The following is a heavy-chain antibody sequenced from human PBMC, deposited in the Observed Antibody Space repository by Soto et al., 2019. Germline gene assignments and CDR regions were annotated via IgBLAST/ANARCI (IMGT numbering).Heavy chain of an antibody. J-gene: IGHJ4*02. CDR2: IIPIFGTA. CDR1: GGTFSSYA. D-gene: IGHD3-22*01. Sequence: QVQLVQSGAEVKKPGSSVKVSCKASGGTFSSYAISWVRQAPGQGLEWMGGIIPIFGTANYAQKFQGRVTITADESTSTAYMELSSLRSEDTAVYYCACARDYYDSSGRSPGAFDYWGQGTLVTVSS. CDR3: ACARDYYDSSGRSPGAFDY. V-gene: IGHV1-69*01.